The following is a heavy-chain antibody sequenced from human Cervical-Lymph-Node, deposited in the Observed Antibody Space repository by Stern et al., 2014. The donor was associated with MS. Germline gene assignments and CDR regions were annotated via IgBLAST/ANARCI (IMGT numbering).Heavy chain of an antibody. CDR2: IGWNSEDI. D-gene: IGHD3-10*01. CDR1: GFPFDDYG. CDR3: AKDLLHSGPFSSAGFDS. V-gene: IGHV3-9*01. Sequence: EVQLVESGGGLVQPGRSLRLSCAASGFPFDDYGMHWVRQTPGKGLEWVSGIGWNSEDIVYADSVKGRFTISRDNAKSFLYLQMDGLRAEDTAFYFCAKDLLHSGPFSSAGFDSWGQGTLVTVSS. J-gene: IGHJ4*02.